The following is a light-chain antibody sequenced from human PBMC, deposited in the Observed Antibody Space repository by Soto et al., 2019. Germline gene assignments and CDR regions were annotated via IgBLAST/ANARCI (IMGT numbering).Light chain of an antibody. V-gene: IGKV3-20*01. CDR3: QQYGTSLTT. Sequence: ESVLTQSPATLSLSPGERATLSCRASQSVRSNSLAWYQQKPGQAPRVLMSGTSSRATGIPERFSGSGSGTDFTLTIGRLEPEDFEVYYCQQYGTSLTTFGQGTRLEIK. CDR2: GTS. J-gene: IGKJ5*01. CDR1: QSVRSNS.